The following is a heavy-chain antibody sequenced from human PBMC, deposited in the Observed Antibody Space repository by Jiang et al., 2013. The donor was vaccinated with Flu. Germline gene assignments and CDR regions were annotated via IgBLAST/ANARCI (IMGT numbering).Heavy chain of an antibody. CDR3: AKEGSRHDYADYVGRFFDL. Sequence: VQLVESGGGVVQPGRSLRLSCAASGFSLSSYGMHWVRQAPGKGLEWVAGISYDGSNKYYADSVKGRFTISRDSSKNTLSLQMSSLGAEDTAAYYCAKEGSRHDYADYVGRFFDLWGKGTQVTVSS. D-gene: IGHD4-17*01. V-gene: IGHV3-30*18. CDR2: ISYDGSNK. CDR1: GFSLSSYG. J-gene: IGHJ4*02.